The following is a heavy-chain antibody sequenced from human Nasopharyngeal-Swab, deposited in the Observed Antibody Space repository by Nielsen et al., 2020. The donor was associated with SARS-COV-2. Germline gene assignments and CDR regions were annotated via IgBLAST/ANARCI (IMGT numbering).Heavy chain of an antibody. CDR1: GFTFGRYW. V-gene: IGHV3-74*01. D-gene: IGHD6-13*01. J-gene: IGHJ4*02. CDR2: ISTDGSSP. CDR3: GKFPVNGPIAFDY. Sequence: GESLKISWGASGFTFGRYWMHWVRQAPGKGLGWVGGISTDGSSPRYADSVRGRFTISRDNAKNTLFLQMNSLRVEDTAVYYCGKFPVNGPIAFDYWGQGTLVPVSS.